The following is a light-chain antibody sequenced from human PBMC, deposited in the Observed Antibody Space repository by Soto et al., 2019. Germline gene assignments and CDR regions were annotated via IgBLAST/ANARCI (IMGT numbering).Light chain of an antibody. CDR1: SSDIGGYNS. CDR3: SSYTDRKNLV. CDR2: DVS. J-gene: IGLJ1*01. Sequence: QSVLTQSPSASGSPGQSVTISCTGTSSDIGGYNSVSWYQQHPGKAPKVMIYDVSKRPSGVPDSFSGSKSGNTASLTVSALQAEDDADYYCSSYTDRKNLVFRNATTVTV. V-gene: IGLV2-8*01.